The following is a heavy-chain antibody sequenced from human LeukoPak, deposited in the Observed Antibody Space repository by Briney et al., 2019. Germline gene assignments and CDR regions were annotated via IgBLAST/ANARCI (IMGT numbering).Heavy chain of an antibody. CDR3: ARAELETTFFDY. Sequence: GGSLRLSCAASGFTYSSYAMHWVRQAPGKGLEWVAVISYDGSNKYYADSVKGRFTISRDNSKNTLYLQMNSLRAEDTAVYYCARAELETTFFDYWGQGTLVTVSS. CDR2: ISYDGSNK. D-gene: IGHD1-1*01. J-gene: IGHJ4*02. V-gene: IGHV3-30-3*01. CDR1: GFTYSSYA.